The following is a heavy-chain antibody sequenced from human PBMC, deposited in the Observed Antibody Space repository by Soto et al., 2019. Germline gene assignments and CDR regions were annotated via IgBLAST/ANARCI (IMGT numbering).Heavy chain of an antibody. CDR1: GFTCSNAW. Sequence: EVQLVESGGGLVKPGGSLRLSCAASGFTCSNAWMNWVRQAPGKGLEWVGRIKSQPDGGPTHYAAPVKGRFTTSRDDSTNTLYLQMNSLQTEDTAVYYCTTLTLGYCSGGSCLDYWSQGTLVTVSS. CDR2: IKSQPDGGPT. D-gene: IGHD2-15*01. CDR3: TTLTLGYCSGGSCLDY. V-gene: IGHV3-15*07. J-gene: IGHJ4*02.